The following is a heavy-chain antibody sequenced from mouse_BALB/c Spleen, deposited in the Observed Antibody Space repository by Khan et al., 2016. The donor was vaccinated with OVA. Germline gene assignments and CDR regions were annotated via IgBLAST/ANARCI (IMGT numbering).Heavy chain of an antibody. V-gene: IGHV3-6*02. CDR2: IRYDGSS. Sequence: EVQLQESGPGLVKPSQSLSLTCSVTGYSITSGYFWNWIRQFPGNKLEWMGYIRYDGSSNYNPSLKNRISITRDTSKNQFFLKLNSVTPEDTATXDCARGGSSGPAWFAYWGQGTLVTVSA. CDR1: GYSITSGYF. CDR3: ARGGSSGPAWFAY. D-gene: IGHD3-1*01. J-gene: IGHJ3*01.